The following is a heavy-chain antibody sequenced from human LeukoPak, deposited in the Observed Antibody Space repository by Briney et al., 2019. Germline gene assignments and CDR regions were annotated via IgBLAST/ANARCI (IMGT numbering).Heavy chain of an antibody. CDR1: RFTFNSYA. CDR3: ARNENSGWGYFDY. J-gene: IGHJ4*02. D-gene: IGHD5-12*01. Sequence: PGGSLRLSCAAFRFTFNSYAMSWVRQAPGKGLEWVSVIGGSYGITFYVGSVKGRFTISRDNSKDTLYLQMNSLRAEDTAVYYCARNENSGWGYFDYWGQGTLVTVSS. CDR2: IGGSYGIT. V-gene: IGHV3-23*01.